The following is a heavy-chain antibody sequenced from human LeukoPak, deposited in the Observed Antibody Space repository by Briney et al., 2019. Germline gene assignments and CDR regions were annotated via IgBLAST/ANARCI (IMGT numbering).Heavy chain of an antibody. CDR1: GYTFTSYG. J-gene: IGHJ3*02. V-gene: IGHV1-18*01. Sequence: GASVKVSCKASGYTFTSYGISWVRQAPGQGLEWMGWISAYNGNTNYAQKLQGRVTMTTDTSTSTAYMELRSLRSDDTAVYYCARVYYDSSEGYAFDIWGQGTMVTVSS. CDR2: ISAYNGNT. D-gene: IGHD3-22*01. CDR3: ARVYYDSSEGYAFDI.